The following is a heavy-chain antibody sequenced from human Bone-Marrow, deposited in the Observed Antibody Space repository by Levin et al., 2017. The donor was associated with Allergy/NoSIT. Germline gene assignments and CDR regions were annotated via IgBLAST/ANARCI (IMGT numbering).Heavy chain of an antibody. D-gene: IGHD4-11*01. CDR3: ARGTTSSNFYAMDV. J-gene: IGHJ6*02. V-gene: IGHV1-3*01. Sequence: ASVKVSCKTSGYIFSSYRLQWVRQAPGQRPEWLGWIKAGNGVTRYSQKFQGRVTISRDTPASTAYMDLSSLTSEDTAIYYCARGTTSSNFYAMDVWGQGTSVIVSS. CDR1: GYIFSSYR. CDR2: IKAGNGVT.